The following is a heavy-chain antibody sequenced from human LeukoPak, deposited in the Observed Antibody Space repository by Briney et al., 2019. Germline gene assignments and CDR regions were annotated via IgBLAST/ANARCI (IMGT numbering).Heavy chain of an antibody. CDR1: GYTFSRNA. J-gene: IGHJ3*02. CDR3: ARDLTLGGDAFDI. Sequence: ASVKVSCKASGYTFSRNAMHWVRQAPGQRLEWMGRINGDNGSTKYSQKFQGRVTVTRDTSASTAYMELSSLRSEDTAVYYCARDLTLGGDAFDIWGQGTMVTVSS. D-gene: IGHD3-16*01. V-gene: IGHV1-3*01. CDR2: INGDNGST.